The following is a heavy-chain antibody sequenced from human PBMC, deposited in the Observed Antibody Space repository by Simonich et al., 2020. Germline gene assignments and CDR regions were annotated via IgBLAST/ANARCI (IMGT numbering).Heavy chain of an antibody. Sequence: QVQLVQSGAEVKKPGASVKVSCKASVYTFTSYGISWVRQAPGQGLEWMGWISATNVNTTYAQKLQGRVTMTTDTSTSTAYMELRSLRSDDTAVYYCARASRGTWWYYYFDYWGQGTLVTVSS. CDR2: ISATNVNT. CDR1: VYTFTSYG. CDR3: ARASRGTWWYYYFDY. V-gene: IGHV1-18*01. J-gene: IGHJ4*02. D-gene: IGHD2-15*01.